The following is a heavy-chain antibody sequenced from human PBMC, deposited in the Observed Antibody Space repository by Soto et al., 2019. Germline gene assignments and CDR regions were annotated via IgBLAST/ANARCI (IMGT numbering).Heavy chain of an antibody. V-gene: IGHV3-33*01. Sequence: QVQLVESGGGVVQPGRSLRLSCAASGFTFSIYGMHWVRQAPGKGLEWVAVIWYDGSNKYYADSVKGRFTISRDNSKNALYLQMNSLRAEDTAVYYCARASFRYYDSSGADAFDIWGQGTMVTVSS. CDR1: GFTFSIYG. D-gene: IGHD3-22*01. CDR2: IWYDGSNK. J-gene: IGHJ3*02. CDR3: ARASFRYYDSSGADAFDI.